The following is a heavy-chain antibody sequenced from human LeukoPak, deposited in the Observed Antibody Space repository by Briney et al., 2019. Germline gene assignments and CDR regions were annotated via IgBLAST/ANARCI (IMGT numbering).Heavy chain of an antibody. Sequence: GGSLRLSRAASGFTFSSYAMSWVRQAPGKGLEWVSAISDSGGSTHDADSVKGRFTISRDNSKNTLYLQMNSLRAEDTAVYYCAKNDYYYYMDVWGKGTTVTVSS. CDR2: ISDSGGST. CDR3: AKNDYYYYMDV. J-gene: IGHJ6*03. V-gene: IGHV3-23*01. CDR1: GFTFSSYA.